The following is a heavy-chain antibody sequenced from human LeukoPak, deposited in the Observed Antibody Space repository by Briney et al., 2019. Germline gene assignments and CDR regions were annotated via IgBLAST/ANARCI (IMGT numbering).Heavy chain of an antibody. J-gene: IGHJ4*02. V-gene: IGHV4-38-2*02. Sequence: SETQSLTCAVSGYSISSGYDWGWIRQPPGKGLEWIGSIYHSGSTYYNPSLKSRVTISVDTPKYQFSLKLSSVTAADTAVYYCARDFRVRGVINYWGQGTLVTVSS. D-gene: IGHD3-10*01. CDR3: ARDFRVRGVINY. CDR1: GYSISSGYD. CDR2: IYHSGST.